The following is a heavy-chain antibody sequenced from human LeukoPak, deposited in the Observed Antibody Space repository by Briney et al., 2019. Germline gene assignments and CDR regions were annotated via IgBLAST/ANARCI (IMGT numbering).Heavy chain of an antibody. CDR3: VRHPITIFGVVLAYFDY. Sequence: PSETLSLTCAVSDSSMSSGYYWGWIRQPPGKGLDWIGSVYHSGSTHYNPSLKSRVTISVDTSKNQFSLKLTSVTAADTAVYYCVRHPITIFGVVLAYFDYWGQGTLVTVSS. CDR2: VYHSGST. CDR1: DSSMSSGYY. V-gene: IGHV4-38-2*01. D-gene: IGHD3-3*01. J-gene: IGHJ4*02.